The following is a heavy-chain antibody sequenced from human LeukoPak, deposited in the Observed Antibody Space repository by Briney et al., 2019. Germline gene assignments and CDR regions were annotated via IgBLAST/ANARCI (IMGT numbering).Heavy chain of an antibody. CDR3: AKGTYGSDY. CDR2: ISSSSSYI. V-gene: IGHV3-21*01. D-gene: IGHD3-10*01. J-gene: IGHJ4*02. Sequence: PGGSLRLSCAASGFTFSSYSMNWVRQAPGKGLEWVSSISSSSSYIYYADSVKGRFTISRDNSKNTLYLQMNSLRAEDTAVYYCAKGTYGSDYWGQGTLVTVSS. CDR1: GFTFSSYS.